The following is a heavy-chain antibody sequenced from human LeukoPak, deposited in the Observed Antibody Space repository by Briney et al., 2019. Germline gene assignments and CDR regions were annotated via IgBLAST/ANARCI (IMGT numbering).Heavy chain of an antibody. Sequence: PGGSLRLSCAASGFTFSSYSMNWVRQAPGKGLEWVSYISSSSTIYYADSVKGRFTISRDNAKNSLYLQMNSLRAEDTAVYYCARYPYYDSSGSNKREDYWGQGTLVAVSS. CDR1: GFTFSSYS. D-gene: IGHD3-22*01. V-gene: IGHV3-48*01. CDR2: ISSSSTI. CDR3: ARYPYYDSSGSNKREDY. J-gene: IGHJ4*02.